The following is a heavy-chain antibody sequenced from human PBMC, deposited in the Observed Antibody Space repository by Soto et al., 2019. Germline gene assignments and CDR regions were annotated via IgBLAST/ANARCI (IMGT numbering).Heavy chain of an antibody. D-gene: IGHD3-10*01. CDR1: GGSFSGYY. V-gene: IGHV4-34*02. Sequence: QVHLQQWGAGLLKPSETLSLTCAVYGGSFSGYYWNWIRQPPGKGLEWIGEINHSGSTNYNPSLKSRVSISEGTSNNQFSLKLSSVTAADTAVYYCARGRGDGYNQDWYFDLWGRGTLDTVSS. CDR3: ARGRGDGYNQDWYFDL. CDR2: INHSGST. J-gene: IGHJ2*01.